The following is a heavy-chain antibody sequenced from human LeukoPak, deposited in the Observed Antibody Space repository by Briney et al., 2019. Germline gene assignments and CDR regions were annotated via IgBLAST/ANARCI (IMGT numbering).Heavy chain of an antibody. CDR3: VMGGTFDI. CDR2: IKEDGSKK. CDR1: GFTFSSYW. J-gene: IGHJ3*02. V-gene: IGHV3-7*01. D-gene: IGHD2-15*01. Sequence: PGGSLRLSCAASGFTFSSYWMSWVRQAPGKGLEWVAKIKEDGSKKYHVDSVKGRFTISRDNAKNSLYLEMSSLGAEDTAVYYCVMGGTFDIWGQGTMVTVSS.